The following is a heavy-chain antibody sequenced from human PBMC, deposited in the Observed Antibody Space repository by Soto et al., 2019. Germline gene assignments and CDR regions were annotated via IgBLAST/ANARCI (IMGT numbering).Heavy chain of an antibody. V-gene: IGHV3-48*02. J-gene: IGHJ6*02. D-gene: IGHD3-3*01. CDR1: GFTFSTYN. Sequence: ESGGGSVQPGGSLRLSCAATGFTFSTYNMNWVRQAPGKGLEWVSYISSGTSTIYYADSVKGRFTISRDNAKNSLYLQMNSLRDEDTAVYYCARDASHYDALGYYGMDVWGQGTTVTVSS. CDR3: ARDASHYDALGYYGMDV. CDR2: ISSGTSTI.